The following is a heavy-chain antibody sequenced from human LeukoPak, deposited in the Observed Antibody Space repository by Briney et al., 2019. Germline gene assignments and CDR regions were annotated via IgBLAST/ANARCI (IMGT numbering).Heavy chain of an antibody. Sequence: SETLSLTCTVSGGSISSSSYYWGWIRQPPGKGLERIGSIYYSGSTYYNPSLKSRVTISVDTSKNQFSLKLSSVTAADTAVYYCAREGPLHYDYVWGSSYYFDYWGQGTLVTVSS. CDR2: IYYSGST. D-gene: IGHD3-16*01. CDR3: AREGPLHYDYVWGSSYYFDY. J-gene: IGHJ4*02. CDR1: GGSISSSSYY. V-gene: IGHV4-39*07.